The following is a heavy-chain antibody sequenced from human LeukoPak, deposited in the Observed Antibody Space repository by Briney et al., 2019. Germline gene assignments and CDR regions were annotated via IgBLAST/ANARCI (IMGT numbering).Heavy chain of an antibody. Sequence: PSETLSLTCTVSGGSISSYYWTWIRQPPGKGLEWIGYIYYIGSTNYNPSLKSRVTISVDTSKNQFSLKLSSVTAADTAVYHCATVEYRYGPFDGRLDHRGQGALVTVSS. CDR1: GGSISSYY. CDR2: IYYIGST. D-gene: IGHD5-18*01. CDR3: ATVEYRYGPFDGRLDH. V-gene: IGHV4-59*01. J-gene: IGHJ4*02.